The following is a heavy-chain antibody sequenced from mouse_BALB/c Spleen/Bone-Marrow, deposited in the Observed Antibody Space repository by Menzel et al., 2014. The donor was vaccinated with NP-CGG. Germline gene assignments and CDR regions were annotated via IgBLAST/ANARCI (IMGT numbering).Heavy chain of an antibody. D-gene: IGHD2-4*01. CDR3: ARTGDYGGFDN. V-gene: IGHV1-7*01. J-gene: IGHJ2*01. Sequence: VHLVESGAELAKPGASVKMSCKASGYTFTSYWMHWVKQRPGQGLEWIGYIYPSTGYTEYNQKFKDKASLTADKSSSTASMQLSSLTSEDSAVYYCARTGDYGGFDNWGQGTTLTVSS. CDR1: GYTFTSYW. CDR2: IYPSTGYT.